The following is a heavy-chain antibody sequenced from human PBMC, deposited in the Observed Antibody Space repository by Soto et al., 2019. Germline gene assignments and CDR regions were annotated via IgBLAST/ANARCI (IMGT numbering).Heavy chain of an antibody. CDR2: IIPIFGTA. J-gene: IGHJ6*02. Sequence: QVQLVQSGAEVKKPGSSVKVSCKASGGTFSSYAISWVRQAPGQGLEWMGGIIPIFGTANYAQKFQGRVTITADDSTSTAYMELSSLRSEDTAVYYCARGREAAGRRRHYYYYGMDVWGQGTTVTVSS. CDR3: ARGREAAGRRRHYYYYGMDV. CDR1: GGTFSSYA. D-gene: IGHD6-13*01. V-gene: IGHV1-69*01.